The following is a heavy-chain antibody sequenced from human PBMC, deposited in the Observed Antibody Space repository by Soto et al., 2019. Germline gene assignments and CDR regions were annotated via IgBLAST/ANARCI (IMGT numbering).Heavy chain of an antibody. J-gene: IGHJ5*02. CDR3: ARDYGDLNWFDP. Sequence: QVQLVQSGAEVKKPGASVKVSCKASGYTFTSYAMHWVRQAPGQRLEWMGWINAGNGNTKYSQKFQGRVTITRDTSASTAYMELSSPRSEDTAVYYCARDYGDLNWFDPWGQGTLVTVSS. V-gene: IGHV1-3*01. CDR2: INAGNGNT. CDR1: GYTFTSYA. D-gene: IGHD4-17*01.